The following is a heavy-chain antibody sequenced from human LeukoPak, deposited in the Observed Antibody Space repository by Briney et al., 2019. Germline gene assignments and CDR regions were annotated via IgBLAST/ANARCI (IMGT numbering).Heavy chain of an antibody. Sequence: QPGGSLRLSCAASGFTVSSNYMSWVRQAPGKGLEWVSVIYSGGSTYYADSVKGRFTISRDNSKNTLYLQMNSLRAEDTAVYYCARRKAYYYGSGSPDDAFDIWGQGTMVTVSS. CDR1: GFTVSSNY. J-gene: IGHJ3*02. V-gene: IGHV3-66*01. CDR3: ARRKAYYYGSGSPDDAFDI. CDR2: IYSGGST. D-gene: IGHD3-10*01.